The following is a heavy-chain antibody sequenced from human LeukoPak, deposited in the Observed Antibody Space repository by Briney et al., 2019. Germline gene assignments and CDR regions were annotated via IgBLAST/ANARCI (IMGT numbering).Heavy chain of an antibody. J-gene: IGHJ4*02. V-gene: IGHV3-48*03. CDR1: GFTFSSYE. CDR3: ARDSENMVRAVITFFDY. CDR2: ISSSGSTI. D-gene: IGHD3-10*01. Sequence: GSLRLSCAASGFTFSSYEMNWVRQAPGKGLEWVSYISSSGSTIYCADSVKGRFTISRDNAKNSLYLQMNSLRAEDTAVYYCARDSENMVRAVITFFDYWGQGTLVTVSS.